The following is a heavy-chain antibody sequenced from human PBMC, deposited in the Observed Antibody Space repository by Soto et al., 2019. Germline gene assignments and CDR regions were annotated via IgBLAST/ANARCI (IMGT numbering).Heavy chain of an antibody. CDR3: ARVNQGLLLDY. Sequence: GGSLRLSCAASGFTFSSYWMHWVRQAPGKGLVGVSRTNSDGSSTSYADSVKGRFTISRDNAKNTLYLQMNSLRAEDTAVYYCARVNQGLLLDYWGQGTLVTVSS. J-gene: IGHJ4*02. D-gene: IGHD2-15*01. CDR2: TNSDGSST. CDR1: GFTFSSYW. V-gene: IGHV3-74*01.